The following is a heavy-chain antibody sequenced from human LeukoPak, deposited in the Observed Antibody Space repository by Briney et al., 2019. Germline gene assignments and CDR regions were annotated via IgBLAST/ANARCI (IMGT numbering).Heavy chain of an antibody. V-gene: IGHV4-34*01. D-gene: IGHD4-23*01. J-gene: IGHJ3*02. CDR2: INHSGST. CDR3: ARSKTTVVRRHAFDI. CDR1: GGSFSGYY. Sequence: SETLSLTCAVYGGSFSGYYWSWIRQPPGKGLEWIGEINHSGSTDYNPSLKSRVTISVDTSKNQFFLKLSSVTAADTAVYYCARSKTTVVRRHAFDIWGQGTMVTVSS.